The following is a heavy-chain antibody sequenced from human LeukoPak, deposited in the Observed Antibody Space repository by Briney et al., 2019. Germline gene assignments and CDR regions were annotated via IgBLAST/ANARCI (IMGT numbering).Heavy chain of an antibody. V-gene: IGHV3-15*01. Sequence: GGSLRLSCAASGFTFSNAWMSWFRQAPGKGLEWVGRIKSKTDGGTTDYAAPVKGRFTISRDDSKNTLYLQMNSLKTEDTAVYYCVGGYDFWSGYSLFDYCGQGTLVTVSS. CDR1: GFTFSNAW. J-gene: IGHJ4*02. CDR3: VGGYDFWSGYSLFDY. CDR2: IKSKTDGGTT. D-gene: IGHD3-3*01.